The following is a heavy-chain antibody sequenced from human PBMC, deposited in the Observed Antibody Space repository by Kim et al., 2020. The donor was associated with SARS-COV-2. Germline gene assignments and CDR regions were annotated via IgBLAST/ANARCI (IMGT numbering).Heavy chain of an antibody. CDR1: GGSISYYY. CDR2: VFDSGST. Sequence: SETLSLICTVSGGSISYYYWSWIRQPPGQGLEWIGYVFDSGSTNYNSYLKSRVTISLDTSKKQISLQLTSVTAAATAAYYCARGKYYYDGSGNPRFWYF. D-gene: IGHD3-22*01. CDR3: ARGKYYYDGSGNPRFWYF. J-gene: IGHJ2*01. V-gene: IGHV4-59*01.